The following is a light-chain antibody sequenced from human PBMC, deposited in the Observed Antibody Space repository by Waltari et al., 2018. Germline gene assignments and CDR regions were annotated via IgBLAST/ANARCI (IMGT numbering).Light chain of an antibody. V-gene: IGKV3-15*01. Sequence: EIVMTQSPATLSVSPGERATLSCRASQSVSSNLAWYQQKPGQAPRLLIYGASTRATGIPASFSGSGSGTEFTRTISSLQSEDLALYYCQQYSNWPLTFGGGTKVEIK. J-gene: IGKJ4*01. CDR2: GAS. CDR1: QSVSSN. CDR3: QQYSNWPLT.